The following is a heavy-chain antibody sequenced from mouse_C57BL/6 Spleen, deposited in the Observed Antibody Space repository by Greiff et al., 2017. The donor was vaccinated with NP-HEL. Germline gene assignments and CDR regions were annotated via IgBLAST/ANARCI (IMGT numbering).Heavy chain of an antibody. Sequence: EVQLVESGGDLVKPGGSLKLSCAASGFTFSSYGMSWVRQTPDKRLEWVATISSGGSYTYYPDSVKGRFTISRDNAKNTLYLQMSSLKSEDTAMYYCARHLTGTHAMDYWGQGTSVTVSS. J-gene: IGHJ4*01. V-gene: IGHV5-6*01. CDR2: ISSGGSYT. CDR1: GFTFSSYG. D-gene: IGHD4-1*01. CDR3: ARHLTGTHAMDY.